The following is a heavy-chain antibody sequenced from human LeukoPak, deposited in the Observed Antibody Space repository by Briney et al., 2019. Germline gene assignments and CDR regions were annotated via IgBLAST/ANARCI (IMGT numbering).Heavy chain of an antibody. J-gene: IGHJ4*02. D-gene: IGHD2-15*01. Sequence: GASVKASCKASGYTFTSYYMHWVRQAPGQGLEWMGWINPNSGGTNYAQKFQGWVTMTRDTSISTAYMELSRLRSDDTAVYYCARDESPEGYCSGGSCYSHFDYWGQGTLVTVSS. CDR3: ARDESPEGYCSGGSCYSHFDY. V-gene: IGHV1-2*04. CDR1: GYTFTSYY. CDR2: INPNSGGT.